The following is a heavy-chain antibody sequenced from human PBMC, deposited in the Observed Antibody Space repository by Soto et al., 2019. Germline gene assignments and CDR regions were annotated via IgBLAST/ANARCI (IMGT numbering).Heavy chain of an antibody. D-gene: IGHD2-8*02. CDR3: ARHGLTGGGRRWYFDL. V-gene: IGHV4-39*01. Sequence: QLQLQESGPGLVKPSETLSLTCTVSGGSISSSSYYWGWIRQPPGKGLEWIGSIYYSGSTYYNPSLKSRVTISVDTSKNQFSLKLSSVTAADTAVYYCARHGLTGGGRRWYFDLWGRGTLVTVSS. CDR2: IYYSGST. CDR1: GGSISSSSYY. J-gene: IGHJ2*01.